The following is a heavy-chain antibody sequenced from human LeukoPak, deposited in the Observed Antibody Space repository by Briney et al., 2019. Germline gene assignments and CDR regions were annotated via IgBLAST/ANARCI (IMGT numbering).Heavy chain of an antibody. CDR1: GFTFGPYT. V-gene: IGHV3-7*01. CDR3: AREPLGKQPNWFDP. D-gene: IGHD5-18*01. CDR2: IKQDGSEK. Sequence: GGSLRLSCTASGFTFGPYTMNWVRQAPGKGLEWVANIKQDGSEKYYVDSVKGRFTISRDNAKNSLYLQMNSLRAEDTAVYYCAREPLGKQPNWFDPWGQGTLVTVSS. J-gene: IGHJ5*02.